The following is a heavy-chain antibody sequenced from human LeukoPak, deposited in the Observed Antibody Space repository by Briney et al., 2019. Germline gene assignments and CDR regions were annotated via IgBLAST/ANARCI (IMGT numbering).Heavy chain of an antibody. D-gene: IGHD1-14*01. CDR1: GYTFTSYG. Sequence: ASVKVSCTASGYTFTSYGISWVRQAPGQGIEWIGWINAYNGNTNYGRKLQGRVTMTTDTTTSTAYMELRSLRSDDTAVYYCARDAGKLSCSHWGQGTLVTVSS. CDR3: ARDAGKLSCSH. J-gene: IGHJ4*02. CDR2: INAYNGNT. V-gene: IGHV1-18*01.